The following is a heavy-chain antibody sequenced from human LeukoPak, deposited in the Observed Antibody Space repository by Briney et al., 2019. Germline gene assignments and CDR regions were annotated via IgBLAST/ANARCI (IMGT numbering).Heavy chain of an antibody. D-gene: IGHD3-9*01. CDR2: IDEDGSAK. J-gene: IGHJ3*02. CDR3: VLEKNTYYDILTGYYMGAFDI. Sequence: GGSLRLSCAASGFTFSGYWMTWLRQAPGKGPEWVANIDEDGSAKYYLGSVKGRFTISRDNAENSLYLQMNSLRAEDTAVYYCVLEKNTYYDILTGYYMGAFDIWGQGTMVTVSS. CDR1: GFTFSGYW. V-gene: IGHV3-7*03.